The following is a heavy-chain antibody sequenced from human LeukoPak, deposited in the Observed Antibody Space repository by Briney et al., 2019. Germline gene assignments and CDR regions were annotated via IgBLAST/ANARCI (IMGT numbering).Heavy chain of an antibody. D-gene: IGHD3-10*01. CDR3: TTVESAGMVPSF. Sequence: GGSLRLSCAASGFTFSNAWMSWVRQAPGKGLEWVGRIKSKTDGGTTDHAAPVKGRFTISRDDSKNTLYLQMNSLKTEDTAVYYCTTVESAGMVPSFWGKGTTVTVSS. J-gene: IGHJ6*04. V-gene: IGHV3-15*01. CDR1: GFTFSNAW. CDR2: IKSKTDGGTT.